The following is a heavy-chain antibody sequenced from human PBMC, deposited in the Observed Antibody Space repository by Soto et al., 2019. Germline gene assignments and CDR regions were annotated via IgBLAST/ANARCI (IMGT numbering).Heavy chain of an antibody. CDR3: ARDRHLHFHWFDP. D-gene: IGHD3-3*02. Sequence: QVQLVQSGAEVKKPGSSVKVSCKASGGTFSSYAISWVRQAPGQGLEWMGGIIPIFGTANYAQKFQGRVTITADESTITAYMELSSFSSEDTAVYYCARDRHLHFHWFDPWGQGTLVTVSS. V-gene: IGHV1-69*12. CDR2: IIPIFGTA. CDR1: GGTFSSYA. J-gene: IGHJ5*02.